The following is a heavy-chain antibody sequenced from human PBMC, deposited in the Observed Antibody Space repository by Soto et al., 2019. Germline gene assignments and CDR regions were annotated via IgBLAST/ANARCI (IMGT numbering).Heavy chain of an antibody. CDR1: GFSLSTSGMC. CDR3: ARIREIYDSSGYYFDY. V-gene: IGHV2-70*11. CDR2: IDWDDDK. D-gene: IGHD3-22*01. Sequence: SGPTLVNPTQTLTLTCTFSGFSLSTSGMCVSWIRQPPGKALEWLARIDWDDDKYYSTSLKTRLTISKDTSKNQVVLTMTNMDPVDTATYYCARIREIYDSSGYYFDYWGQGTLVTVSS. J-gene: IGHJ4*02.